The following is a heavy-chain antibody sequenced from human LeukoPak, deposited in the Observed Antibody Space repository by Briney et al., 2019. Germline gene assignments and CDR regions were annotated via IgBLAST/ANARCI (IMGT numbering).Heavy chain of an antibody. CDR2: ISAYNGNT. Sequence: ASVKVSCKASGYTFTSYGISWVRQAPGQGLEWMGWISAYNGNTNYAQKLQGRVTMTTDTSTSTAYMELRSLRSDDTAVYYCAGDQPRIAAAGTVCDYWGQGTLVTVSS. J-gene: IGHJ4*02. D-gene: IGHD6-13*01. CDR1: GYTFTSYG. CDR3: AGDQPRIAAAGTVCDY. V-gene: IGHV1-18*01.